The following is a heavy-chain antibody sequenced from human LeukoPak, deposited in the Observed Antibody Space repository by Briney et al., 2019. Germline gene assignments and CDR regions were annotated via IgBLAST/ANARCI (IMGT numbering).Heavy chain of an antibody. J-gene: IGHJ4*02. V-gene: IGHV3-21*01. CDR1: GFTFSSYS. D-gene: IGHD3-10*01. CDR3: AREGYGSGIHTQFCEDDY. Sequence: GGSLRLSCAASGFTFSSYSMNWVRQAPGKGLEWVSSISSSSSYIYYADSVKGRFTISRDNAENSLYLQMNSLRAEDTAVYYCAREGYGSGIHTQFCEDDYWGQGTLVTVSS. CDR2: ISSSSSYI.